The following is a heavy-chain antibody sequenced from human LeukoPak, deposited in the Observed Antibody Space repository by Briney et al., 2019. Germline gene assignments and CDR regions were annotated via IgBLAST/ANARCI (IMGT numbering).Heavy chain of an antibody. V-gene: IGHV3-66*01. CDR1: GFTVTSTH. CDR2: IYDDGGT. Sequence: TGGSLRLTCTVSGFTVTSTHMDWVRQAPGKGPEWVALIYDDGGTVYADSVKGRFTISRDNSKNTLYLQMNSLRAEDTAVYYCARGASGYEGYWGQGTLVTVSS. CDR3: ARGASGYEGY. D-gene: IGHD5-12*01. J-gene: IGHJ4*02.